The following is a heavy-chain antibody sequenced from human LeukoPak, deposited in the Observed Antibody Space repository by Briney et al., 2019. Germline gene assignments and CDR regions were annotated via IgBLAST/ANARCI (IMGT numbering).Heavy chain of an antibody. CDR2: ISWNSGSI. J-gene: IGHJ4*02. D-gene: IGHD3-9*01. Sequence: GRSLRLSCAASGFTFDDYAMHWVRQAPGKGLEWVSGISWNSGSIGYADSVKGRFTISRDNAKNSLYLQMNSLRAEDTAVYYCARDYDWAFDFWGQGTRVTVSS. CDR3: ARDYDWAFDF. CDR1: GFTFDDYA. V-gene: IGHV3-9*01.